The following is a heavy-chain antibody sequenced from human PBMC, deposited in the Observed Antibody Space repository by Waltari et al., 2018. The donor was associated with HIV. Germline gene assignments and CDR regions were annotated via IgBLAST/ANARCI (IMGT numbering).Heavy chain of an antibody. CDR2: IRTYHGKT. V-gene: IGHV1-18*01. J-gene: IGHJ6*02. CDR3: ARDSQVGRHNYYYYGMDV. D-gene: IGHD1-26*01. CDR1: GYTFNTYG. Sequence: QVRLVQSGAEMKKPGASVKVSCEASGYTFNTYGVSWVRQAPGQGPGWMGWIRTYHGKTNHAQNVQGRVSMTTETSTSTAHMELRDLTSDDTAVYYCARDSQVGRHNYYYYGMDVWGQGTPVTVSS.